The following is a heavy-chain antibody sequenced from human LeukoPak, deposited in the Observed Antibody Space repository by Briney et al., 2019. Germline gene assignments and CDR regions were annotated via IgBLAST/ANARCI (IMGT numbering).Heavy chain of an antibody. J-gene: IGHJ3*02. CDR1: GFTFSSDW. V-gene: IGHV3-30-3*01. D-gene: IGHD6-25*01. CDR2: ISYDGSNK. Sequence: GGSLRLSCAASGFTFSSDWMHWVRQAPGKGLEWVAVISYDGSNKYYADSVKGRFTISRDNSKNTLYLQMNSLRAEDTAVYYCTITYGSSGGAFDIWGQGTMVTVSS. CDR3: TITYGSSGGAFDI.